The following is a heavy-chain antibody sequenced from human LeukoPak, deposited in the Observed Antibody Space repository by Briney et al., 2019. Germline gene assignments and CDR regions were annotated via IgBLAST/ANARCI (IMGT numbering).Heavy chain of an antibody. CDR3: ATDQQVLAAIGSRVRYYYYYGMDV. V-gene: IGHV1-24*01. Sequence: ASVKVSCKVSGYTLTELSMHWVRQAPGKGLEWMGGFDPEDGETIYAQKFQGRVTMTEDTSTDTAYMELSSLRSEDTAVYYCATDQQVLAAIGSRVRYYYYYGMDVWGQGTTVTVSS. CDR2: FDPEDGET. J-gene: IGHJ6*02. CDR1: GYTLTELS. D-gene: IGHD2-2*01.